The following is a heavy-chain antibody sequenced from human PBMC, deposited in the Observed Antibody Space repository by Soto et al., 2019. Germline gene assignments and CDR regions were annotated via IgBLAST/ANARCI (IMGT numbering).Heavy chain of an antibody. CDR2: IYYSGST. D-gene: IGHD3-22*01. Sequence: SETLSLTCTVSGGSISSYYWSWIRQPPGKGLEWIGYIYYSGSTNYNPSLKSRVTISVDTSRNQFPLKLISVPAADTAVYYRETFVSDSSGYIVYRDQGTLVKISS. CDR3: ETFVSDSSGYIVY. V-gene: IGHV4-59*01. J-gene: IGHJ4*02. CDR1: GGSISSYY.